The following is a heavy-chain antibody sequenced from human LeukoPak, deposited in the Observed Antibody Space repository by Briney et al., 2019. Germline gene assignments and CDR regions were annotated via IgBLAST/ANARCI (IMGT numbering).Heavy chain of an antibody. D-gene: IGHD7-27*01. J-gene: IGHJ4*02. Sequence: GGSLRLSCAASGFTFDNFAMHWVRQAPGKGLEWVSVISNSGGNTYYADSVKGRFTVSRDNSKNTLYLQMNSLRAEDTAVYSCAKAWGYHFGPFDYWGQGTLVTVSS. CDR2: ISNSGGNT. CDR1: GFTFDNFA. CDR3: AKAWGYHFGPFDY. V-gene: IGHV3-23*01.